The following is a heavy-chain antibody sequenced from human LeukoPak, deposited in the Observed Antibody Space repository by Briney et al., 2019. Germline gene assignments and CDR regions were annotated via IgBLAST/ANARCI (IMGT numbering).Heavy chain of an antibody. Sequence: GGSLTLSCAASGFTFSSYSMNWVRQAPGKGLEWVSSISSSSSYIYYADSVKGRFTISRDNAKNSLYLQMNSLRAEDTAVYYCARVPSTVTTRPDDYWGQGTLVTVSS. CDR2: ISSSSSYI. CDR3: ARVPSTVTTRPDDY. J-gene: IGHJ4*02. CDR1: GFTFSSYS. D-gene: IGHD4-17*01. V-gene: IGHV3-21*01.